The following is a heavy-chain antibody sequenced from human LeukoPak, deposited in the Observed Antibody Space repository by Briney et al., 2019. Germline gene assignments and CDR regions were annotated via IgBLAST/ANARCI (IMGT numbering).Heavy chain of an antibody. CDR1: GFIFPNAW. J-gene: IGHJ1*01. CDR2: IKNKNSGRTT. D-gene: IGHD3-16*01. V-gene: IGHV3-15*01. Sequence: GGSLRLSCAASGFIFPNAWMHWVRQAPGKGLEWVGRIKNKNSGRTTNYIAPVKGTFTISRDDSRNTLYLEMDSLKTDDTTIYYCVTDRGLPPYYVTYWGQGTLVTVSS. CDR3: VTDRGLPPYYVTY.